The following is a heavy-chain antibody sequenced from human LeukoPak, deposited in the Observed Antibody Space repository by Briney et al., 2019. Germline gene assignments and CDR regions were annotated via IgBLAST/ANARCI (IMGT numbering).Heavy chain of an antibody. D-gene: IGHD1-26*01. V-gene: IGHV1-2*02. CDR2: INPSSGGT. Sequence: ASVKVSCKASVYTFTGYYMHWVRQAPGQGLEWMGWINPSSGGTNFAQKFQGRVTLTRDTSISTVYMELSRVTSDDTAVYYCARDQGGGATDFDYWGQGILVTVSS. CDR1: VYTFTGYY. J-gene: IGHJ4*02. CDR3: ARDQGGGATDFDY.